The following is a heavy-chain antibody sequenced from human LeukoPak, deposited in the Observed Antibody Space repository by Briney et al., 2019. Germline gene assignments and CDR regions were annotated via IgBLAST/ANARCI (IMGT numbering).Heavy chain of an antibody. D-gene: IGHD1-26*01. CDR2: ISGSGGST. V-gene: IGHV3-23*01. CDR3: AKEERELHYYYYGMDV. Sequence: PGGSLRLSCAASGFTFSSYAMSWVRQAPGKGLEWVSAISGSGGSTYYADSVKGRFTISRDNSKNTLYLQMNSLRAEDTAVYYCAKEERELHYYYYGMDVWGQGTTVTVSS. J-gene: IGHJ6*02. CDR1: GFTFSSYA.